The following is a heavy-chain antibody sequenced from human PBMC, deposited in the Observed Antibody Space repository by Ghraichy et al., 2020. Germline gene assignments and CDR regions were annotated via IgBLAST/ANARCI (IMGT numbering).Heavy chain of an antibody. CDR3: AQQLYDILTGYYDGWFDP. CDR1: GYTFTGYY. CDR2: INPNSGGT. J-gene: IGHJ5*02. Sequence: ASVKVSCKASGYTFTGYYMHWVRQAPGQGLEWMGWINPNSGGTNYAQKFQGRVTMTRDTSISTAYMELSRLRSDDTAVYYCAQQLYDILTGYYDGWFDPWGQGTLVTVSS. V-gene: IGHV1-2*02. D-gene: IGHD3-9*01.